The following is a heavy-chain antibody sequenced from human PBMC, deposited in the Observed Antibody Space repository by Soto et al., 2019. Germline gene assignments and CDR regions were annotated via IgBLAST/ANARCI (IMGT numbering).Heavy chain of an antibody. CDR1: GFTFSAYA. Sequence: EVQLLESGGDLVQPGESLRLSCAASGFTFSAYAMSWVRQAPGKGLEWVATLTKSGVSTDYADSVKGRFTISRDNLRPTLYLTVNSLRAEDTAVYFCAKTNYDIFTATRTWFDSGGQGTLVTVSS. D-gene: IGHD3-9*01. CDR2: LTKSGVST. CDR3: AKTNYDIFTATRTWFDS. J-gene: IGHJ5*01. V-gene: IGHV3-23*01.